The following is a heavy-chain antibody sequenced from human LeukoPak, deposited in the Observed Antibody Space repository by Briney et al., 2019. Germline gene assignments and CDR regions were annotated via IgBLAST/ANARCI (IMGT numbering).Heavy chain of an antibody. CDR3: ARDAYYYDTSGYHQNDY. J-gene: IGHJ4*02. CDR2: IYSSGST. V-gene: IGHV4-4*07. Sequence: SETLSLTCTVSGGSISSYYWSWIRQPAGKGLEWIGRIYSSGSTYYNPSPKSRVTMSVDTSKNQFSLKLSSVTAADTAVYYCARDAYYYDTSGYHQNDYWGQGTLVTVSS. CDR1: GGSISSYY. D-gene: IGHD3-22*01.